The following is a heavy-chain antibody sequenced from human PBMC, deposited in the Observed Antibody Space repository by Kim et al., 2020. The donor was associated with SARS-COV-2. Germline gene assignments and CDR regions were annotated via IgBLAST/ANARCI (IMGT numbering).Heavy chain of an antibody. Sequence: SETLSLTCTVSGGSISSSSYYWGWIRQPPGKGLEWIGSIYYSGSTYYNPSLKSRVTISVDTSKNQFSLKLSSVTAADTAVYYCARDGGDGDNYWGQGTL. D-gene: IGHD3-10*01. CDR3: ARDGGDGDNY. CDR1: GGSISSSSYY. CDR2: IYYSGST. V-gene: IGHV4-39*07. J-gene: IGHJ4*02.